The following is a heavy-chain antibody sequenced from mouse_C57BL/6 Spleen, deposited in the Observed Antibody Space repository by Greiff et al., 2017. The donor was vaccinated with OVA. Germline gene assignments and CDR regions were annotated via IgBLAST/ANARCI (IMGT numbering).Heavy chain of an antibody. Sequence: QVQLKESGPELVKPGASVKISCKASGYSFTSYYIHWVKQRPGQGLEWIGWIYPGSGNTKYNEKFKGKATLTADTSSSTAYMQLSSLTSEDSAVYYCAKGGSSGLYYFDYWGQGTTLTVSS. CDR3: AKGGSSGLYYFDY. CDR2: IYPGSGNT. J-gene: IGHJ2*01. CDR1: GYSFTSYY. D-gene: IGHD3-2*02. V-gene: IGHV1-66*01.